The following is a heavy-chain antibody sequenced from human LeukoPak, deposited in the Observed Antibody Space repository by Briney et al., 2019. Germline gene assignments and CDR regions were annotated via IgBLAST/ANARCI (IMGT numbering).Heavy chain of an antibody. Sequence: GGSLRLSCTTSGFNFGVYNMNWVRQAPGKGLEWVGYIRAKTHDGTADYAASVKGRFTISRDDSKSIAYLQMPGLKSEDTAVYYCTRGQLYPYGPEFDFWGQGTLVTVSS. J-gene: IGHJ4*02. CDR3: TRGQLYPYGPEFDF. CDR2: IRAKTHDGTA. V-gene: IGHV3-49*04. CDR1: GFNFGVYN. D-gene: IGHD3-10*01.